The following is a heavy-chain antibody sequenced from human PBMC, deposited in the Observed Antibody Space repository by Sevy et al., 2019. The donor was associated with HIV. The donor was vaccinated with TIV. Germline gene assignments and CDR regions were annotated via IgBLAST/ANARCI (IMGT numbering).Heavy chain of an antibody. V-gene: IGHV3-53*01. CDR3: AKASSIAAGFDY. CDR1: GFSVSNSY. CDR2: IYSGDST. Sequence: GGSLRLSCAASGFSVSNSYMSWVRQAPGKGLQWVSVIYSGDSTYYTDSVKGRFIISRDNYKNTLYLEMNSLRAEDTAVYYCAKASSIAAGFDYWGQGTLVTVSS. J-gene: IGHJ4*02. D-gene: IGHD6-6*01.